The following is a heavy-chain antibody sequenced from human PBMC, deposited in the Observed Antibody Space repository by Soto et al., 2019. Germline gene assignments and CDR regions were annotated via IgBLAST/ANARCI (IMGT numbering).Heavy chain of an antibody. CDR1: GGSISSGGYY. CDR3: ASFPVGSFYFDY. CDR2: IYYSGST. V-gene: IGHV4-31*01. J-gene: IGHJ4*02. Sequence: QVQLQQSGPGLVKPSQTLSLTCTVSGGSISSGGYYWSWIRQLPGTGLEWIGHIYYSGSTYYNPSLKSQSDISVDMSKNQFALRLSSVTAADTAVYYFASFPVGSFYFDYCGQGTLVTVSS. D-gene: IGHD1-26*01.